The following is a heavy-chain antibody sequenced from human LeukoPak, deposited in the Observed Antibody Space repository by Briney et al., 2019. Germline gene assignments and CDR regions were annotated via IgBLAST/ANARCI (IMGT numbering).Heavy chain of an antibody. CDR3: AKLHSSSWYNDAFDI. V-gene: IGHV3-30*02. CDR1: GFTFSNYG. D-gene: IGHD6-13*01. CDR2: IRYDGSNK. Sequence: GGSLRLSCAASGFTFSNYGMHWVRQAPGKGLEWVAFIRYDGSNKYYADSVKGRFTISRDNSKSTLYLQMNSLRAEDTAVYYCAKLHSSSWYNDAFDIWGQGTMVTVSS. J-gene: IGHJ3*02.